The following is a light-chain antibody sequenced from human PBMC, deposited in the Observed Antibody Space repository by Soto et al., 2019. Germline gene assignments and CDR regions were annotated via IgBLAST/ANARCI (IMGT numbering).Light chain of an antibody. CDR1: QSVGSTC. Sequence: VLTQSPVTLSLSPGEGATLSCRASQSVGSTCLAWYQQKPGQAPRLLIYDTSSRATGIPARFSGSGSGTDFTLTISGLEPEDVAVYYCQQCGVSPWTFGQGTKVEI. CDR2: DTS. J-gene: IGKJ1*01. V-gene: IGKV3-20*01. CDR3: QQCGVSPWT.